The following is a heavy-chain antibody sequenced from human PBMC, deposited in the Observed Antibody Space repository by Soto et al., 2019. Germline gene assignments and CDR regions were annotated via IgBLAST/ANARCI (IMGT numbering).Heavy chain of an antibody. V-gene: IGHV1-69*12. Sequence: QVQLEQSGAEVKKPGSSVKVSCKASGGTFRTAAVSWVRQAPGQGLEWMGGIMPVFRTPDYAQKFHGRVTITADESTSTAYMELSGLRSDDTAVYYCARDNDRPQLGGNYYYRLDVWGQGTTITVSS. D-gene: IGHD2-8*01. J-gene: IGHJ6*02. CDR1: GGTFRTAA. CDR3: ARDNDRPQLGGNYYYRLDV. CDR2: IMPVFRTP.